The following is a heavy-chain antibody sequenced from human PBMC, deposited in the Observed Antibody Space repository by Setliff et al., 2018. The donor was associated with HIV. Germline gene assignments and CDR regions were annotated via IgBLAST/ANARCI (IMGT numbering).Heavy chain of an antibody. V-gene: IGHV4-34*01. J-gene: IGHJ1*01. CDR2: INRSGNT. Sequence: PSETLSLTCAVYGGSFGAYYWTWIRQPPGKGLEWIGEINRSGNTKYNPSLKSRVTISIDTSKKQFSLKLNSVTAADTAVYYCARETSATPVGLDHWGQGTLVTVSS. D-gene: IGHD1-1*01. CDR3: ARETSATPVGLDH. CDR1: GGSFGAYY.